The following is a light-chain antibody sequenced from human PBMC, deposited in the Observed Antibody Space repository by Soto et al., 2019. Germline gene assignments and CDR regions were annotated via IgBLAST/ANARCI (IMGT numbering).Light chain of an antibody. Sequence: EIVMTQSPATLSVSPGERATLSCRASQSVSSNLAWYQQKPGQAPRLLIYGASRRTPGIPDRFSGRGSGTDFTLTISGLEPEDFAVYYCQQYGDSPRTFGQGTKVDI. CDR1: QSVSSN. CDR2: GAS. V-gene: IGKV3-20*01. CDR3: QQYGDSPRT. J-gene: IGKJ1*01.